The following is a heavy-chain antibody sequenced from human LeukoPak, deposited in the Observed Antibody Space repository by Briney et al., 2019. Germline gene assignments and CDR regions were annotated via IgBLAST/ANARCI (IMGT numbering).Heavy chain of an antibody. V-gene: IGHV3-23*01. CDR2: ISGSGGTT. J-gene: IGHJ3*02. Sequence: SGGSLRLSCAASGFTFSSYAMSWVRQAPGKGLEWVSAISGSGGTTYYADPVKGRFTISRDNSKNTLYLQMNSLRAEDTAVYYCARVPLHDYNTHTFDIWGQGTMVTVSS. CDR3: ARVPLHDYNTHTFDI. CDR1: GFTFSSYA. D-gene: IGHD5-24*01.